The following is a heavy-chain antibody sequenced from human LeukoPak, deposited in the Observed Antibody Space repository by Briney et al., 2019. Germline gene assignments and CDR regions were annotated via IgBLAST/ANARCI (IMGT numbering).Heavy chain of an antibody. CDR3: ARGGGYDSSGYLFDY. V-gene: IGHV1-3*01. Sequence: ASVKVSCKASGYTFTSYAMHWVRQAPGQRLEWMGWINAGNGNTKYSQEFQGRVTITRDTSASTAYMELRSLRSDDTAVYYCARGGGYDSSGYLFDYWGQGTLVTVSS. J-gene: IGHJ4*02. D-gene: IGHD3-22*01. CDR2: INAGNGNT. CDR1: GYTFTSYA.